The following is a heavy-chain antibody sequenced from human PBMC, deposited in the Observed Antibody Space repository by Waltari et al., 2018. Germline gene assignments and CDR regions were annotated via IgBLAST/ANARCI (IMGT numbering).Heavy chain of an antibody. J-gene: IGHJ4*02. D-gene: IGHD3-9*01. CDR2: INPGGGST. Sequence: QVPLVQSGAEVKKPGASVRLSCKASGYTFTSYYINWVRQAPGQGPEWMGVINPGGGSTIYAQKFQGRVTMSRDTSTSIVYMELSSLRSEDTAVYYCARSRILTGYFPNEEFDNWGQGTLVTVSS. CDR3: ARSRILTGYFPNEEFDN. CDR1: GYTFTSYY. V-gene: IGHV1-46*01.